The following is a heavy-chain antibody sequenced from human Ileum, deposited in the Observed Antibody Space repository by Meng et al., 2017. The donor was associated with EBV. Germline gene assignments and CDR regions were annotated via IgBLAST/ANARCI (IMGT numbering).Heavy chain of an antibody. V-gene: IGHV4-39*07. CDR1: SASRRSTPYY. J-gene: IGHJ1*01. CDR3: ARDYSSSWYSGGFFKY. Sequence: PDAGPGPVNLSETLSLTCTVSSASRRSTPYYWGWIRQPPGKGLELIGNIFNSGSTSYSPSLKSRVTISVDTSKNQFSLKLSSVTAADTAVYYCARDYSSSWYSGGFFKYWGQGILVTVSS. CDR2: IFNSGST. D-gene: IGHD6-13*01.